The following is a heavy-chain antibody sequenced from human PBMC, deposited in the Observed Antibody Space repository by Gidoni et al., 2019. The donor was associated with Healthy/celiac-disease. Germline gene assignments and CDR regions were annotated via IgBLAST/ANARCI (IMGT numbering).Heavy chain of an antibody. D-gene: IGHD4-17*01. CDR2: IYYSGST. J-gene: IGHJ4*02. CDR1: GGSISSSSYY. Sequence: QLQLQESGPGLVKPSETLSHTCTVSGGSISSSSYYWGWIRQPPGKGLEWIGSIYYSGSTYYNPSLKSRVTISVDTSKNQFSLKLSSVTAADTAVYYCARLGTVTKSFDYWGQGTLVTVSS. CDR3: ARLGTVTKSFDY. V-gene: IGHV4-39*01.